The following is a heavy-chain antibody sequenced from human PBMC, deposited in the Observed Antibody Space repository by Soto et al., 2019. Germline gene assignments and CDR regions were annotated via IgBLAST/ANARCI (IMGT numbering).Heavy chain of an antibody. CDR3: ASSDYGDYVSFDY. V-gene: IGHV3-21*01. Sequence: GGSLRLSCAASGFTFSRYSMNWVRQAPGKGLEWVSSITTSSYIYYADSVKGRFTISRDNAKNSLYLQMNSLRAEDTAVYYCASSDYGDYVSFDYWGQGTLVTVSS. D-gene: IGHD4-17*01. CDR2: ITTSSYI. CDR1: GFTFSRYS. J-gene: IGHJ4*02.